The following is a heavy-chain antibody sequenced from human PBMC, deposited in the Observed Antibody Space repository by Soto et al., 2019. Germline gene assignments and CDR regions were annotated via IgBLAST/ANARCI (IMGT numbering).Heavy chain of an antibody. J-gene: IGHJ4*02. V-gene: IGHV1-69*13. Sequence: ASVKVSCKASGGTFSSYAISWVRQAPGQGLEWMGGIIPIFGTANYAQKFQGRVTITADESTSTAYMELSSLRSEDTAVYYCARGAEARYSYGYFDYWGQGTLVTVSS. D-gene: IGHD5-18*01. CDR2: IIPIFGTA. CDR1: GGTFSSYA. CDR3: ARGAEARYSYGYFDY.